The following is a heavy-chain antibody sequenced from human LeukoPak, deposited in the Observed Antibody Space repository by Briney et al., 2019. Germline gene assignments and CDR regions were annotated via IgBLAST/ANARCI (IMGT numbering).Heavy chain of an antibody. CDR3: ARDYDHYFDY. Sequence: GGSLRLSCAASGFXFSTYGIHWVRQAPGRGLEWVAVIWYDGSSKYYADSVKGRFTISRDNSKNTLYLQVNSLRVEDTAVYYCARDYDHYFDYWGQGTLATVSS. CDR2: IWYDGSSK. V-gene: IGHV3-33*01. D-gene: IGHD3-3*01. CDR1: GFXFSTYG. J-gene: IGHJ4*02.